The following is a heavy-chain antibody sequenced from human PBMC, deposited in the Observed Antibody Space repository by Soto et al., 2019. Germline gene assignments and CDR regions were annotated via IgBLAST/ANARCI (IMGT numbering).Heavy chain of an antibody. CDR2: ISSSGSTI. D-gene: IGHD3-16*02. CDR1: GFTFSDYY. CDR3: ARGPYDYVWGSDPPHFDY. V-gene: IGHV3-11*01. J-gene: IGHJ4*02. Sequence: QVQLVESGGGLVKPGGSLRLSCAASGFTFSDYYMSWIRQAPGKGLEWVSYISSSGSTIYYADSVKGRFTISRDNAXXSXXLEMNSLRDEDTAVYYCARGPYDYVWGSDPPHFDYWGQGTLVTVSS.